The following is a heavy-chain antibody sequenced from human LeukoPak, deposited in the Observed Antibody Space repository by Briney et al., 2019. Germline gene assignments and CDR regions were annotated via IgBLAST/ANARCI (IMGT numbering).Heavy chain of an antibody. D-gene: IGHD5-12*01. CDR1: GGSISSYY. CDR3: ARDLPDSGTIDY. CDR2: IYTSGST. V-gene: IGHV4-4*07. J-gene: IGHJ4*02. Sequence: SETLPLTCTVSGGSISSYYWSWIRQPAGKGLEWIGRIYTSGSTNYNPSLKSRVTMSVDTSKNQFSLKLSSVTAADTAVYYCARDLPDSGTIDYWGQGTLVTVSS.